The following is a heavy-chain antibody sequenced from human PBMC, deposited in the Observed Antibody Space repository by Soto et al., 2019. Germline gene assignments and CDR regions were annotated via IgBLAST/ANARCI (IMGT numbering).Heavy chain of an antibody. Sequence: GGSLRLSCAASGFTFSSYSMNWVRQAPGKGLEWVSSISSSSSYIYYADSVKGRFTISRDNAKNSLYLQMNSLRAEDTAVYYCARDWIYDILTGYYNGGWFDPWGQGTLVTVSS. D-gene: IGHD3-9*01. V-gene: IGHV3-21*01. CDR1: GFTFSSYS. CDR2: ISSSSSYI. J-gene: IGHJ5*02. CDR3: ARDWIYDILTGYYNGGWFDP.